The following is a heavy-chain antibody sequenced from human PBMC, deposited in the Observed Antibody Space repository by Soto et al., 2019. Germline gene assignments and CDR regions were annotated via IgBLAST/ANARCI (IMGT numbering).Heavy chain of an antibody. D-gene: IGHD5-18*01. CDR1: GFTFNDYY. CDR3: ARTADGFDI. CDR2: ISTSSTT. V-gene: IGHV3-11*01. Sequence: QVQLEESGGGLVKPGGSLRLSCAASGFTFNDYYMSWIRQAPGKGLEWVSYISTSSTTYYADSVKGRFTISRDSGKNSLYLQMNSLRAEDTAVYYCARTADGFDIWGQGTMVTVSS. J-gene: IGHJ3*02.